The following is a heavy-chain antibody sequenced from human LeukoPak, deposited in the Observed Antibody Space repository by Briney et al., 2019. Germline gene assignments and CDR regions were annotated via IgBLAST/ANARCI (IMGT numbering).Heavy chain of an antibody. CDR1: GGSISSGIYS. D-gene: IGHD3-9*01. Sequence: SQTLSLTCPVSGGSISSGIYSWGGIRLPPGKGLEWIGTIYQIGSPYQNPSLKSRATLSVDPSRNQFSLRLDSVTAADTAVYYCARGGHFDLLEYAFDIWGQGTTVTVS. V-gene: IGHV4-31*03. J-gene: IGHJ3*02. CDR2: IYQIGSP. CDR3: ARGGHFDLLEYAFDI.